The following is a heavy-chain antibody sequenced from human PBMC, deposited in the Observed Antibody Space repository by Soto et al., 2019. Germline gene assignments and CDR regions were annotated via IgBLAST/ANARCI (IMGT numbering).Heavy chain of an antibody. CDR2: ISAYNGNT. V-gene: IGHV1-18*01. CDR1: GYTFTSYG. Sequence: EAPVKVSCKASGYTFTSYGISWVRQAPGQGLEWMGWISAYNGNTNYAQKLQGRVTMTTDTSTSTAYMELRSLRSDDTAVYYCARKGYCSGGSCYSYYYYMDVWGKGTTVTVSS. D-gene: IGHD2-15*01. CDR3: ARKGYCSGGSCYSYYYYMDV. J-gene: IGHJ6*03.